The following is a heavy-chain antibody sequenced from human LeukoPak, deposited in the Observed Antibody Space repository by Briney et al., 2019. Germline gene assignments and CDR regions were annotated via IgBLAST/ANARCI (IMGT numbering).Heavy chain of an antibody. V-gene: IGHV5-51*01. J-gene: IGHJ4*02. CDR1: GYSFTTYW. D-gene: IGHD6-13*01. CDR2: IYPGDSET. CDR3: ASQGNYFDY. Sequence: GESLKISCKGSGYSFTTYWIGWVRQMPGKGLEWMGMIYPGDSETRYSPSFQGQVTISADKSITTAYLQWSSLKASDTAIYYCASQGNYFDYWGQGTLVTVSS.